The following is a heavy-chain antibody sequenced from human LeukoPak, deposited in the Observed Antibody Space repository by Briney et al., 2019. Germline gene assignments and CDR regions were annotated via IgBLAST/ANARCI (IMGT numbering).Heavy chain of an antibody. J-gene: IGHJ3*02. CDR3: ARSDYHNSGSHTVFDAFDI. V-gene: IGHV4-59*01. CDR1: GGSLSRYY. D-gene: IGHD3-10*01. CDR2: IDNSGNT. Sequence: PSETLSLTCTVSGGSLSRYYWSWIRRPPGKGLEWIGYIDNSGNTNYNPSLKSQVPISVDKSKNQFSLKLSFVTAADTAMYYCARSDYHNSGSHTVFDAFDIWGEGTRVTVSS.